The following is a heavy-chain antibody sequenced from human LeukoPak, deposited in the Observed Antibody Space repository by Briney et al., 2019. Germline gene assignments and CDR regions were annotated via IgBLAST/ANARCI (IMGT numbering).Heavy chain of an antibody. V-gene: IGHV4-59*01. D-gene: IGHD3-16*01. CDR2: IYYRGST. CDR1: RGSLSSYY. Sequence: SGSLSLTRTVSRGSLSSYYWSWVRQPPGKGLEGVGYIYYRGSTDHNPSLKSRVTISVDTSQHQCSLKLTSVTAADAAVYCCARGDYDRLEAPKYYFDYWGQGTLVTVSP. J-gene: IGHJ4*02. CDR3: ARGDYDRLEAPKYYFDY.